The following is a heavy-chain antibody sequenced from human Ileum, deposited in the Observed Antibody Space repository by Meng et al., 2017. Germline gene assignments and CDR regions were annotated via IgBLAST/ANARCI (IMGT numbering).Heavy chain of an antibody. D-gene: IGHD3-3*02. V-gene: IGHV4-39*01. J-gene: IGHJ4*02. Sequence: QLQLQESGPGLVKPSETLSSTCTAPGDSVSSGSYYWVWIRQPPGKALEWIGAVYFTGYTYYGPSLTGRGTISVDTSRNQFSLKLNSVTAADTALYFCARHGHFTPDKYYFDYWGQGTLVTVSS. CDR3: ARHGHFTPDKYYFDY. CDR1: GDSVSSGSYY. CDR2: VYFTGYT.